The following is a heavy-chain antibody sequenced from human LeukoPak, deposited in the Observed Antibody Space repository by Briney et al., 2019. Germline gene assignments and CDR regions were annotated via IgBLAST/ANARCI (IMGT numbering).Heavy chain of an antibody. CDR1: GGSISSSSYY. CDR3: ARRGATMIVVSGFDY. V-gene: IGHV4-39*01. D-gene: IGHD3-22*01. J-gene: IGHJ4*02. CDR2: VYYSGST. Sequence: SETLSLTCTVSGGSISSSSYYWGWIRQPPGKGLEWIGSVYYSGSTYYNPSLKSRVTISVDTSKNQFSLKLSSVTAADTAVYYCARRGATMIVVSGFDYWGQGTLVTVSS.